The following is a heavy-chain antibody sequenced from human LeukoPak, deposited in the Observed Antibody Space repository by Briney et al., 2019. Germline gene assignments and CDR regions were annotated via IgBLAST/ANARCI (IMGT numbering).Heavy chain of an antibody. CDR2: INPNSGGT. Sequence: ASVKVTCKASGYTFTGYYMHWVRHAPGQGLEWMGWINPNSGGTNYAQKFHGRVTMTRDTSISTAYLELSRLRSDDTAVYYCAREPDIVVVPAAKASYWGQGTLVTVSS. J-gene: IGHJ4*02. CDR1: GYTFTGYY. D-gene: IGHD2-2*01. CDR3: AREPDIVVVPAAKASY. V-gene: IGHV1-2*02.